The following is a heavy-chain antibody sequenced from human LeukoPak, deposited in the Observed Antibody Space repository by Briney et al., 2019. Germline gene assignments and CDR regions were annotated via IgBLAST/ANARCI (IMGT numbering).Heavy chain of an antibody. CDR1: GSTFNTYG. CDR2: IWYDGSNK. Sequence: GGSLRLSCVASGSTFNTYGMNWVRLVPGKGLEWVAVIWYDGSNKYYADSVRGRFTISRDNSKNTLYLQMNSLRAEDTAAYYCARAANYDFWSGDFDYWGQGTLVTVFS. V-gene: IGHV3-33*01. D-gene: IGHD3-3*01. J-gene: IGHJ4*02. CDR3: ARAANYDFWSGDFDY.